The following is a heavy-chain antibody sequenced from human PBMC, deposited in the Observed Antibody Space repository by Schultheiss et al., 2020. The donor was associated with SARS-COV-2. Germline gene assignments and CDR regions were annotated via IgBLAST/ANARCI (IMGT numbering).Heavy chain of an antibody. CDR2: MNPNSGGT. V-gene: IGHV1-2*02. CDR1: GYTFTSYD. CDR3: ASPNYDFWSGYFFQNHYYYGMDV. J-gene: IGHJ6*02. Sequence: ASVKVSCKASGYTFTSYDVYWVRQVTGQGLEWMGWMNPNSGGTNYAQKFQGRVTMTRDTSISTAYMELSRLRSDDTAVYYCASPNYDFWSGYFFQNHYYYGMDVWGQGTTVTVSS. D-gene: IGHD3-3*01.